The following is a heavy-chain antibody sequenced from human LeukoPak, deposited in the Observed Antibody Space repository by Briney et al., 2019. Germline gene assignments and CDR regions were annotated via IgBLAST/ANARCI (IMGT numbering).Heavy chain of an antibody. CDR3: ARQSIAAHDYYYYGMDV. CDR1: GGSISSYY. D-gene: IGHD6-6*01. J-gene: IGHJ6*02. V-gene: IGHV4-59*08. Sequence: PSETLSLTCTVSGGSISSYYWSWIRQPPGKGLEWIGYIYYNGSTNYNPSLKSRVTISVDTSKNQFSLKLSSVTAADTAVYYCARQSIAAHDYYYYGMDVWGQGTTVTVSS. CDR2: IYYNGST.